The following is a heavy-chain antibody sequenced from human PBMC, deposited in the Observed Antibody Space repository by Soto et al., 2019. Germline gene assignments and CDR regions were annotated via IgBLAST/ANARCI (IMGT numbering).Heavy chain of an antibody. J-gene: IGHJ3*02. Sequence: SETLSLTCTVSGDSISRYYWSWIRQFPGRGLEWIGYIYYSGTTNYNPSLKSRITISVDTSRNQFSLKLNSMTAADTAVYYCARHPSASGDSFDIWGQGTTVTVSS. CDR3: ARHPSASGDSFDI. V-gene: IGHV4-59*08. CDR1: GDSISRYY. D-gene: IGHD1-1*01. CDR2: IYYSGTT.